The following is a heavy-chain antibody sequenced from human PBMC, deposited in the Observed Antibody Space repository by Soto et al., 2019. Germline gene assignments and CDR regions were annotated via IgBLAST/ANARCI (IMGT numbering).Heavy chain of an antibody. D-gene: IGHD4-17*01. J-gene: IGHJ4*02. CDR2: IRCDGSNI. Sequence: QVQLVESGGGVVQPGRSLRLSCAASGFTFSGLGMHWVRQAPGKGLEWVAVIRCDGSNIYYADAVKGRFTLSRDNSKETLNLQMNRVRAHDTAVYCCARDGEVHPPFFGYFDYWGQGTLVTLS. V-gene: IGHV3-33*01. CDR1: GFTFSGLG. CDR3: ARDGEVHPPFFGYFDY.